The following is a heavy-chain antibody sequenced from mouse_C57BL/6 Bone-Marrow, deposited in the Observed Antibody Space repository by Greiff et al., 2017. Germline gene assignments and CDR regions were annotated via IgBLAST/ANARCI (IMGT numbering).Heavy chain of an antibody. Sequence: VQLKQSGAELVRPGASVKLSCTASGFNIKDDYMHWVKQRPEQGLEWIGWIDPENGDTEYASKFQGKATITADTSSNTAYLQLSSLTSEDTAVYYCTHDGYYKGFADWGQGTLVTVSA. D-gene: IGHD2-3*01. CDR3: THDGYYKGFAD. CDR2: IDPENGDT. J-gene: IGHJ3*01. V-gene: IGHV14-4*01. CDR1: GFNIKDDY.